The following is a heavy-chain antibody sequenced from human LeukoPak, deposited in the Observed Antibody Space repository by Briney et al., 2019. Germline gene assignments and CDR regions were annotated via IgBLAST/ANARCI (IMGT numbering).Heavy chain of an antibody. J-gene: IGHJ4*02. D-gene: IGHD1-26*01. Sequence: GGSLRLSCAASGFTFSSYAMNWVRQAPGKGLEWVSDISGNGGSTYYADSVKGRFIISRDNSKNTLYLQMNSLRDEDTAVYYCAKEVGTFTLDYWGQGTLVTVSS. CDR2: ISGNGGST. CDR1: GFTFSSYA. CDR3: AKEVGTFTLDY. V-gene: IGHV3-23*01.